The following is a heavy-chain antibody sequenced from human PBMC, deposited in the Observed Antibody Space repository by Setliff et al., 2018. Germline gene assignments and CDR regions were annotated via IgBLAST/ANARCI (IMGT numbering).Heavy chain of an antibody. CDR2: ITGSSTYI. J-gene: IGHJ6*02. Sequence: PGGSLRLSCAASGFTFSNYGMNWVRQAPGKGLEWVSSITGSSTYIFYADSVRGRFTISRDNAKNSLYLQMNSLRAEDTAVYYCARDCVSNSLYYYGLDVWGQGTTVTVSS. D-gene: IGHD2-21*01. CDR1: GFTFSNYG. CDR3: ARDCVSNSLYYYGLDV. V-gene: IGHV3-21*01.